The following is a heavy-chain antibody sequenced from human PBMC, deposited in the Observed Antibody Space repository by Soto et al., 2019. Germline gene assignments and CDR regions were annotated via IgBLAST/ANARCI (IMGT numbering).Heavy chain of an antibody. D-gene: IGHD3-9*01. CDR3: AKDGRAYAAGTGYRSNYYCYGMDV. CDR2: ISGGGGST. CDR1: GLTFSSYA. J-gene: IGHJ6*02. Sequence: EVQLLESGGGLVQPGGSLRLSCADSGLTFSSYAMSWVRQAPGKGLEWVSGISGGGGSTYYADSVKGRFTISRDNSKNTLDLQMNNLRAEDTAGYYCAKDGRAYAAGTGYRSNYYCYGMDVWGQGTTVTVSS. V-gene: IGHV3-23*01.